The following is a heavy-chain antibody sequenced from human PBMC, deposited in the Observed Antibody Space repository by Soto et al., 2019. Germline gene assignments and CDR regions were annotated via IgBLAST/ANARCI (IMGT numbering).Heavy chain of an antibody. D-gene: IGHD1-26*01. CDR3: ARDQPRIVVTWDV. CDR2: IKQDGSEK. J-gene: IGHJ6*04. Sequence: GGSLRLSCAASGFSISSYWMSWVRQAPGKGLEWVANIKQDGSEKYYVDSVKGRFTISRDNAKNSLYLQINSLRAEDTAVYYCARDQPRIVVTWDVWGKGTTVTVSS. CDR1: GFSISSYW. V-gene: IGHV3-7*01.